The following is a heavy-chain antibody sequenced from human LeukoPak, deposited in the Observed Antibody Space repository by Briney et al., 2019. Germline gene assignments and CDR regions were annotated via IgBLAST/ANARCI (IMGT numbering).Heavy chain of an antibody. CDR3: AILGYCSSTSCPNWFDP. CDR2: MNPNSGNT. J-gene: IGHJ5*02. Sequence: ASVTVSCKASRYTFTSYDINWVRQATGQGLEWMGWMNPNSGNTGYAQKFQGRVTMTRNTSISTAYMELSSLRSEDTAVYYCAILGYCSSTSCPNWFDPWGQGTLVTVSS. CDR1: RYTFTSYD. V-gene: IGHV1-8*01. D-gene: IGHD2-2*01.